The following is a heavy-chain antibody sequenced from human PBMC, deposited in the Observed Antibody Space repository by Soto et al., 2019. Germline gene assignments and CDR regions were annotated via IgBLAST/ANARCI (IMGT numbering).Heavy chain of an antibody. D-gene: IGHD3-16*01. CDR3: ARHKGGYYSGVDV. CDR1: GGSISSNSYY. V-gene: IGHV4-39*01. CDR2: IYYSGTT. J-gene: IGHJ6*02. Sequence: QLQLQESGPGLVKPSETLSLTCTVSGGSISSNSYYWAWIRQPPGKGLEWIGNIYYSGTTYYNPSLQRRCTLSVDTSKNQFSLKLSSVTAAGTAVYSCARHKGGYYSGVDVWGQGTTVTVSS.